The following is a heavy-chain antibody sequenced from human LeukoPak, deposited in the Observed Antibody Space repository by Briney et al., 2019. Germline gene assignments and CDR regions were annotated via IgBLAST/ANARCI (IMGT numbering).Heavy chain of an antibody. CDR1: GYIFSNYW. J-gene: IGHJ4*02. CDR2: IYTAGAHT. V-gene: IGHV5-51*01. Sequence: AESLKIFCWASGYIFSNYWIAWWLHMPGGSLQGMGIIYTAGAHTRYSPSFLGQVTMSVDNSISTVYLQGSTLKASDTAMYYCARHGGSYDYWGQGTLVTDSS. CDR3: ARHGGSYDY. D-gene: IGHD1-26*01.